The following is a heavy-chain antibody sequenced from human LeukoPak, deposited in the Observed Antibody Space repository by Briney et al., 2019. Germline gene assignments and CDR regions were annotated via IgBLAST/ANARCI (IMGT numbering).Heavy chain of an antibody. Sequence: ASVKVSCKASGYTFTGYYMHWVRQAPGQGLEWMGRVNPNSGGTNYAQKFQGRVTMTRDTSISTAYMELSRLRSDDTAVYYCARTISGWYGGTFDYWGQGTLVTVSS. CDR1: GYTFTGYY. D-gene: IGHD6-19*01. CDR2: VNPNSGGT. J-gene: IGHJ4*02. V-gene: IGHV1-2*06. CDR3: ARTISGWYGGTFDY.